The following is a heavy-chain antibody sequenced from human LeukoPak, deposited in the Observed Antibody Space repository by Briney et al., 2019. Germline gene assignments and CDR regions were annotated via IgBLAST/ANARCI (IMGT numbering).Heavy chain of an antibody. CDR1: GFTFSDYS. CDR3: AKENPHNDY. V-gene: IGHV3-23*01. CDR2: ISGSGGET. Sequence: GGSLRLSCAASGFTFSDYSMSWVRQAPGKGLEWVSAISGSGGETYYAESVKGRFTISRDNSKNTLYMQMNSLRAEDTALYYCAKENPHNDYWGQGTLVTVSS. J-gene: IGHJ4*02.